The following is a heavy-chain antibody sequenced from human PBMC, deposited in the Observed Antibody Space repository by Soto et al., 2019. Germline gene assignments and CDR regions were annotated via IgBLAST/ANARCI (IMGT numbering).Heavy chain of an antibody. CDR1: GYTFTSYG. D-gene: IGHD2-15*01. V-gene: IGHV1-18*01. J-gene: IGHJ4*02. CDR2: ISAYNGNT. Sequence: ASVKVSCKASGYTFTSYGISWVRQAPGQGLEWMGWISAYNGNTNYAQKLQGRVTMTTDTSTSTAYMELRSLRSDDTAVYYCARDSAQGYWSGGSCYVDWGGANYWGQGTLVTVSS. CDR3: ARDSAQGYWSGGSCYVDWGGANY.